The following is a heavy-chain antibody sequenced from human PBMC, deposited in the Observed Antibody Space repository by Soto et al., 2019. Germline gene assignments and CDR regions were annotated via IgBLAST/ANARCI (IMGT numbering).Heavy chain of an antibody. D-gene: IGHD1-1*01. Sequence: QVQLEQSGAEVKKPGSSVKVSCKASGGTFRNSAISWMRQAPGQGLEWMGGIMPIFRTPDYAQKFQGRVTITADESTSTAYMELSGLRSDDTAMYFCARDNDRPQLGGNYYYILDVWGHGTTVTVSS. CDR2: IMPIFRTP. V-gene: IGHV1-69*12. CDR1: GGTFRNSA. J-gene: IGHJ6*02. CDR3: ARDNDRPQLGGNYYYILDV.